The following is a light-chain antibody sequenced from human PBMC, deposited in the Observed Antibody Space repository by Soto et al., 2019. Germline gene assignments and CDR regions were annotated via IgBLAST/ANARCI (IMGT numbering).Light chain of an antibody. Sequence: QSALTQPPSASGSPGQSVTISCTGTSSDVGGYNYVSWYQQHPGKAPKLMIYEVSKRPSGVPDRFAGSKSGNTASLTVSGLQAEDEADYYCSSYEGSNNLIFGTGTKVTVL. CDR2: EVS. CDR1: SSDVGGYNY. V-gene: IGLV2-8*01. CDR3: SSYEGSNNLI. J-gene: IGLJ1*01.